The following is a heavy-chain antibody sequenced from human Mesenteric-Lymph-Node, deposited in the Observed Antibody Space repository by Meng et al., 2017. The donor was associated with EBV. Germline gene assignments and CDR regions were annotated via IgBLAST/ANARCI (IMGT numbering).Heavy chain of an antibody. CDR1: GGSFSGYY. D-gene: IGHD5-12*01. V-gene: IGHV4-34*02. Sequence: QVQLQQWGAGLVKPSETLSLTCEGSGGSFSGYYWGWIRQPPGKGLEWIGEINHSGTTNYNPSLKSRVTISIDTSQNQFSLKMTSVDDADTAVYYCARFGYSGDNYFDYWGHGPLVTVSS. J-gene: IGHJ4*01. CDR3: ARFGYSGDNYFDY. CDR2: INHSGTT.